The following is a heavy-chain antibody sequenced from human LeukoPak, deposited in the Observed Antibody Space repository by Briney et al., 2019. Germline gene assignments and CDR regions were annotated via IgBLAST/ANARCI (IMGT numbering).Heavy chain of an antibody. V-gene: IGHV3-74*01. CDR2: INSDGSST. J-gene: IGHJ4*02. Sequence: GGSLRLSCAASGFTFSSYWMHWVRQAPGKGLVWVSRINSDGSSTSYADSVKGRFTISRDNAKNTLYLQMNSLRAEDAAVYYCARDPYYGDYVVWGQGTLVTVSS. CDR1: GFTFSSYW. D-gene: IGHD4-17*01. CDR3: ARDPYYGDYVV.